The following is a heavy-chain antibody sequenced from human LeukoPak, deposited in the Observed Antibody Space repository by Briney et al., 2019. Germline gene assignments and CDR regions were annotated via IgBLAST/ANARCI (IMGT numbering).Heavy chain of an antibody. CDR3: ARGPKHGYMDV. CDR2: ISSSSSYI. V-gene: IGHV3-21*01. Sequence: GGSLRLSCAASGFTFSSYSMNWVRQAPGKGLEWVSSISSSSSYIYYADSVKGRFTISRDNAKNSLYLQMNSLRAEDTAVYYCARGPKHGYMDVWGKGTTVTVSS. CDR1: GFTFSSYS. J-gene: IGHJ6*03.